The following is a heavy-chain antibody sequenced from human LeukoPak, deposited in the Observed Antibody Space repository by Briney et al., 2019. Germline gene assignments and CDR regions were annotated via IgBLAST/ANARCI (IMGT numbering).Heavy chain of an antibody. CDR1: GFNISSNY. V-gene: IGHV3-53*01. J-gene: IGHJ4*02. D-gene: IGHD6-13*01. Sequence: PGESLKISCAASGFNISSNYMSWVRQAPGKGLEWVSVIFSGDGRYYADSVKGRFTISRDKSKNTVYLQMNSLRAEDTAIYYCARVRAGISDFWGQGTLVTVSS. CDR2: IFSGDGR. CDR3: ARVRAGISDF.